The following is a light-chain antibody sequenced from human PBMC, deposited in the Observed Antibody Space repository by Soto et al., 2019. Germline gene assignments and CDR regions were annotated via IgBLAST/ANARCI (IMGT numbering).Light chain of an antibody. CDR2: DAS. V-gene: IGKV3-11*01. Sequence: EIVLTQSAATLSLSPGERATLSCRASQSVSSYLAWYQQKPGQAPRLLIYDASNRATGIPARFSGSGSGTDFTLTINSLEPEDFAVYYCQQRSNWLWTFGQGTKVEIK. CDR1: QSVSSY. CDR3: QQRSNWLWT. J-gene: IGKJ1*01.